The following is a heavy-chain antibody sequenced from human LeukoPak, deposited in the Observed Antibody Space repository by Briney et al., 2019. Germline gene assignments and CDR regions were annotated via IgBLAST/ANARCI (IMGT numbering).Heavy chain of an antibody. CDR3: ARRAARPERYFDY. CDR2: IYYSGST. J-gene: IGHJ4*02. D-gene: IGHD6-6*01. CDR1: GGSISSSSYY. V-gene: IGHV4-39*01. Sequence: SETLSLTCTVSGGSISSSSYYWGWIRQPPGKGLEWIGSIYYSGSTYYNPSLKSRVIISVDTSKNQFSLKLSSVTAADTAVYYCARRAARPERYFDYWGQGTLVTVSS.